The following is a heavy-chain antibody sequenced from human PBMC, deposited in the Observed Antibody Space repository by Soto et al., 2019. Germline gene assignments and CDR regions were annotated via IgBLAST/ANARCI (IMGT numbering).Heavy chain of an antibody. J-gene: IGHJ6*02. Sequence: SETLSLTCAVYGGSFSGYYWSWIRQPPGKGLEWIGEINHSGSTNYNPSLKSRVTISVDTSKNQFSLKLSSVTAADTAVYYCARVGTGYYDILTGALYGMDVWGQGTTVTVSS. CDR2: INHSGST. D-gene: IGHD3-9*01. CDR1: GGSFSGYY. V-gene: IGHV4-34*01. CDR3: ARVGTGYYDILTGALYGMDV.